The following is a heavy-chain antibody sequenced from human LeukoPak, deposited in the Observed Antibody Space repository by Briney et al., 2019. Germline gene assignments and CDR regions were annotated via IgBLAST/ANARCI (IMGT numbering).Heavy chain of an antibody. CDR1: GYSFTSYW. J-gene: IGHJ4*02. Sequence: GESLKISCKGSGYSFTSYWIGWVRQMPGKGVEWMGIISPGDSETRYSPSFQGQVTISAAKSISTAYLEWGRAKASDTGREYCARSRGSGSYPSAVDYWGQGTLVTVSS. CDR2: ISPGDSET. V-gene: IGHV5-51*01. CDR3: ARSRGSGSYPSAVDY. D-gene: IGHD3-10*01.